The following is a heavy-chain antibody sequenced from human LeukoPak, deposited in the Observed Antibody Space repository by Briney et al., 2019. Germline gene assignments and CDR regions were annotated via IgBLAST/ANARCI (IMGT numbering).Heavy chain of an antibody. Sequence: GGSLRLSCAASGFTFSSYGMHWVRQAPGKGLEWVAVISYDGSNKYYADSVKGRFTISRDNSKNTLYLQMNSLRAEDTAVYYCAKELGGSYFSRGAFDYWGQGTLVTVSS. D-gene: IGHD1-26*01. CDR2: ISYDGSNK. J-gene: IGHJ4*02. CDR3: AKELGGSYFSRGAFDY. CDR1: GFTFSSYG. V-gene: IGHV3-30*18.